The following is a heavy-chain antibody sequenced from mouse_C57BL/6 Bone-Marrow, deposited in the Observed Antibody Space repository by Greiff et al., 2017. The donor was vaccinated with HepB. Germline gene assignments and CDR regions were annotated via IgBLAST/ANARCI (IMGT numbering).Heavy chain of an antibody. J-gene: IGHJ3*01. D-gene: IGHD4-1*01. Sequence: QVHVKQSGAELVRPGTSVKMSCKASGYTFTNYWIGWAKQRPGHGLEWIGDIYPGGGYTNYNEKFKGKATLTADKSSSTAYMQFSSLTSEDSAIYYCARSETASWFAYWGQGTLVTVSA. CDR3: ARSETASWFAY. CDR1: GYTFTNYW. V-gene: IGHV1-63*01. CDR2: IYPGGGYT.